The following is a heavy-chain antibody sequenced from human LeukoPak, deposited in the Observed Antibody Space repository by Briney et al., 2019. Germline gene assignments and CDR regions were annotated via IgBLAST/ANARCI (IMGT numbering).Heavy chain of an antibody. CDR2: IIPILGIA. D-gene: IGHD3-22*01. V-gene: IGHV1-69*04. CDR3: ARGDAIVVVTAPFDY. CDR1: GGTFSSYA. J-gene: IGHJ4*02. Sequence: SVKVSCKASGGTFSSYAISWVRQAPGQGLEWMGRIIPILGIANYAQKFQGRVTITADKSTSTAYMELSSLRSEDTAVYYCARGDAIVVVTAPFDYWGQGTLVTVSS.